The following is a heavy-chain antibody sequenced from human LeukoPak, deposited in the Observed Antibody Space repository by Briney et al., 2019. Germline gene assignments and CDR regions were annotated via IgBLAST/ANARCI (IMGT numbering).Heavy chain of an antibody. D-gene: IGHD2-15*01. CDR3: AKAPGGDY. CDR1: GLTFSRYA. J-gene: IGHJ4*02. V-gene: IGHV3-23*01. CDR2: ISESGSGT. Sequence: GGSLRLSCAVSGLTFSRYAMSWVRQAPGKGLEWVSAISESGSGTYYADSVKGRFTISRDNSKDTLSLQMNSLRAEGTAVYYCAKAPGGDYWGQGTLVTVSS.